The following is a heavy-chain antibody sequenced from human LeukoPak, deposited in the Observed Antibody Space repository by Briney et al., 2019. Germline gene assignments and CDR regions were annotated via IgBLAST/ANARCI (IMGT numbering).Heavy chain of an antibody. D-gene: IGHD1-1*01. CDR3: ARKLPGTTYFDY. CDR1: GFTFSSYA. Sequence: PGRSLRLSCAASGFTFSSYAMSWVRQAAGKGLEWVSFISSSGTAIYYADSVKGRFTISRDNAKNSLYLQMNSLRAEDTAVYYCARKLPGTTYFDYWGQGTLVTVSS. CDR2: ISSSGTAI. V-gene: IGHV3-48*03. J-gene: IGHJ4*02.